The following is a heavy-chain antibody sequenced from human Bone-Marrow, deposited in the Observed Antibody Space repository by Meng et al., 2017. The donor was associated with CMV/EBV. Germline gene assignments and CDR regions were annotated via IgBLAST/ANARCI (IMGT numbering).Heavy chain of an antibody. CDR1: GFTFSAYG. J-gene: IGHJ5*02. CDR2: IRYDGSSK. V-gene: IGHV3-30*02. CDR3: AKEGCSSTTCYTYDNWLDP. Sequence: GESLKISCAASGFTFSAYGMHWVRQAPGKGLEWVAFIRYDGSSKYYADSVRGRFTTSRDNSKSTLYLQMSSLRAEDAAVYSCAKEGCSSTTCYTYDNWLDPWGQGNLVTVSS. D-gene: IGHD2-2*02.